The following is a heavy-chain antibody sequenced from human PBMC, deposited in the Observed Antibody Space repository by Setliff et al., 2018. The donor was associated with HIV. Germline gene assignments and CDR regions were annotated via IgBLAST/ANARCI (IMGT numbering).Heavy chain of an antibody. CDR2: VYYSGST. J-gene: IGHJ4*02. D-gene: IGHD3-3*01. V-gene: IGHV4-39*01. CDR3: ARSQPDTIFGVVIFDY. CDR1: GGSISSSGPGYY. Sequence: NPSETLSLTCTVSGGSISSSGPGYYWGWVRQAPGGGLEWIGSVYYSGSTYYNPSLKSRATISLDTSKNQLSLRLTSMTAADTAVYYCARSQPDTIFGVVIFDYWGQGKMVTVSS.